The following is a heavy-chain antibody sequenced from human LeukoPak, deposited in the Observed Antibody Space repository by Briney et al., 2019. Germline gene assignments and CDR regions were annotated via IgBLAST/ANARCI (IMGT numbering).Heavy chain of an antibody. Sequence: GASVKVSRKASGYTFNNYGITWVRQAPGQGLEWMGWISAYNGKINFAQKVQGRVTMTTDTSTSTAYMELRSLRSDDTAVYYCARDHIAVAGKDSDYWGQGTLVTVSS. V-gene: IGHV1-18*01. D-gene: IGHD6-19*01. CDR1: GYTFNNYG. CDR2: ISAYNGKI. J-gene: IGHJ4*02. CDR3: ARDHIAVAGKDSDY.